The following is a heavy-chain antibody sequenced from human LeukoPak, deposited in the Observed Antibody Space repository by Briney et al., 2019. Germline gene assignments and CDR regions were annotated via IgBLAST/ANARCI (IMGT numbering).Heavy chain of an antibody. CDR2: IIPIFGTA. D-gene: IGHD5-18*01. V-gene: IGHV1-69*05. CDR1: GGTFSSYA. J-gene: IGHJ4*02. Sequence: SVKVSCKASGGTFSSYAISWVRQAPGRGLEWMGGIIPIFGTANYAQKFQGRVTITTDESTSTAYMELSSLRSEDTAVYYCARDAEGYSYGYSLDYWGQGTLVTVSS. CDR3: ARDAEGYSYGYSLDY.